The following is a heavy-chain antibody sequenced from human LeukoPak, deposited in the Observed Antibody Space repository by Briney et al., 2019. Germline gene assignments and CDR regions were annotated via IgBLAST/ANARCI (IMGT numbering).Heavy chain of an antibody. Sequence: GESLRISCQGSGYTFTAYWIGWVRQMPGKGLEWVGIIHPGDSDTRYSPSFQGQVTISADKSITTAYLQWSSLKASDTAMYYCARTITMVRGVIIYPNYFDYWGQGTLVTVSS. CDR2: IHPGDSDT. CDR1: GYTFTAYW. V-gene: IGHV5-51*01. CDR3: ARTITMVRGVIIYPNYFDY. J-gene: IGHJ4*02. D-gene: IGHD3-10*01.